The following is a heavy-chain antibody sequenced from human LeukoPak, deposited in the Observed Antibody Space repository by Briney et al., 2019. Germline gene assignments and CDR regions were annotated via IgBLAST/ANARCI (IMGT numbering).Heavy chain of an antibody. CDR1: GFTFDDYG. CDR3: ARGGLTIFGVVNYMDV. J-gene: IGHJ6*03. CDR2: INWSGGRT. Sequence: GGSLRLSCAASGFTFDDYGMSWVRQAPGKGLEWVSGINWSGGRTGYADSVKGRFTISRDNAKNSLYLQMNSLRAEDTALYYRARGGLTIFGVVNYMDVWGKGTTVTVSS. V-gene: IGHV3-20*04. D-gene: IGHD3-3*01.